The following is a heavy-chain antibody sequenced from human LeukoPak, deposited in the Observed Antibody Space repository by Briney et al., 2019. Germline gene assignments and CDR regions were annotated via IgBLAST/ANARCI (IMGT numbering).Heavy chain of an antibody. CDR3: AKESVVRVVIGALDY. V-gene: IGHV3-23*01. CDR2: ISGSGGST. Sequence: GGSLRLSCAASGFTFSSYGMSWVRQAPGKGLEWVATISGSGGSTYYADSVKGRFTITRDNSKNTLYLQMNSLRAEDTAVYYCAKESVVRVVIGALDYWGQGTLVTVS. D-gene: IGHD3-10*01. CDR1: GFTFSSYG. J-gene: IGHJ4*02.